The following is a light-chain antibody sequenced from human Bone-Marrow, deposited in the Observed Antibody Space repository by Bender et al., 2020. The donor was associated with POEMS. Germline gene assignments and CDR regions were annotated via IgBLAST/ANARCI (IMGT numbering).Light chain of an antibody. Sequence: QSALTQPASVSGSPGQSITISCTGTSSDVGGYDHVSWYQQHPGKAPKLIMSEVSNRPSGVSSRFSGSKSDNTASLTVSGLQPEDEADYYCLSASTIFALVFGGGTKVTVL. CDR1: SSDVGGYDH. CDR2: EVS. J-gene: IGLJ3*02. CDR3: LSASTIFALV. V-gene: IGLV2-14*01.